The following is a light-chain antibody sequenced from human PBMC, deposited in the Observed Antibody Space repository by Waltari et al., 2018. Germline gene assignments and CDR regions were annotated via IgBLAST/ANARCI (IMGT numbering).Light chain of an antibody. CDR2: VNSDGNH. Sequence: QLVLTQSPSASASLGASVKLTCTLSSGHSSNVIAWLQQQPEKGPRYLMKVNSDGNHSKGDVIPDRFSGSSSGAERYLTISSLQSEDEADYYCQTGGHGTWVFGGGTKLTVL. J-gene: IGLJ3*02. CDR3: QTGGHGTWV. CDR1: SGHSSNV. V-gene: IGLV4-69*01.